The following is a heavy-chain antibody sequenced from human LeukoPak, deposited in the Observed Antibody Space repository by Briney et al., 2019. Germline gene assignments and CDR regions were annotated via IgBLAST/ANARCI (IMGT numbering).Heavy chain of an antibody. D-gene: IGHD6-13*01. J-gene: IGHJ4*02. CDR2: INPNSGGT. CDR3: ARVGPAAGSYYFDY. V-gene: IGHV1-2*02. Sequence: ASVKVSCKASGYTFTGYYMHWVRQAPGQGLEWMGWINPNSGGTNYAQKFQGRVTMTRNTSISTAYMELSSLRSEDTAVYYCARVGPAAGSYYFDYWGQGTLVTVSS. CDR1: GYTFTGYY.